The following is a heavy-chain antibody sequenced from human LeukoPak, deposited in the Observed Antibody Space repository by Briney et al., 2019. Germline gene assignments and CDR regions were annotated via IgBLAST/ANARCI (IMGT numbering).Heavy chain of an antibody. V-gene: IGHV1-46*01. J-gene: IGHJ4*02. Sequence: ASEKLSCNASGYTFSNYYIHWGSQAPGQGLQWMGMITPNDGFTNYAQKYRGRVSVTSDMSTSTVYLDLSSLRAEDAAVYYCARFTLVVPAAYYFDFWGQGTLVTVSS. CDR3: ARFTLVVPAAYYFDF. CDR2: ITPNDGFT. CDR1: GYTFSNYY. D-gene: IGHD2-2*01.